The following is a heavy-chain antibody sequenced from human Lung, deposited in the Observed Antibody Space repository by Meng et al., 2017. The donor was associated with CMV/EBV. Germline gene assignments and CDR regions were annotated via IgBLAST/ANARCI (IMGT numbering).Heavy chain of an antibody. D-gene: IGHD6-13*01. CDR1: GFPFSSYS. CDR3: ARGSSSSWYEGSYYFEY. J-gene: IGHJ4*02. V-gene: IGHV3-21*01. Sequence: GESLKISCAASGFPFSSYSMNWFSQAPGKGLEWVSSINSSSSYIHHANSVKGRFTISRDNAKNSLYLQMNSLRAEDTAVYYCARGSSSSWYEGSYYFEYWGQGTXVTVSS. CDR2: INSSSSYI.